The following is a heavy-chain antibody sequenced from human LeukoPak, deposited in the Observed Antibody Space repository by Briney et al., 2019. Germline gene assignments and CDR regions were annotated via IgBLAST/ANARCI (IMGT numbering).Heavy chain of an antibody. J-gene: IGHJ3*02. V-gene: IGHV4-59*02. CDR3: ARAWGSYYDFWSGYYADSGAFDI. CDR1: GFTVSSNY. CDR2: IYYSGST. Sequence: GSLRLSCAASGFTVSSNYMSWIRQPPGKGLEWIGYIYYSGSTNYNPSLKSRVTISVDTSKNQFSLKLSSVTAADTAVYYCARAWGSYYDFWSGYYADSGAFDIWGQGTMVTVSS. D-gene: IGHD3-3*01.